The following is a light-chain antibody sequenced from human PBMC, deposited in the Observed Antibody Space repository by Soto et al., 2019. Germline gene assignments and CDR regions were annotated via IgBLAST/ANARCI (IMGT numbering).Light chain of an antibody. CDR1: SSDVGGSNF. CDR2: DVS. Sequence: SALTQPASVSGSPGQSITISCTGTSSDVGGSNFVSWYQQHPGKAPKLMIYDVSNRPSGVPNRFSGSKSGNTASLTIFGLLAEDEADYYCSSHTTSSTLVFGGGTKLTVL. CDR3: SSHTTSSTLV. V-gene: IGLV2-14*01. J-gene: IGLJ2*01.